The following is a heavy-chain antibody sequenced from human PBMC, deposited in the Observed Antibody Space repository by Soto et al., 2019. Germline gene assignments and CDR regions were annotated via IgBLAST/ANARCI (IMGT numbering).Heavy chain of an antibody. CDR2: ISYDGSNK. J-gene: IGHJ5*02. CDR3: AKGLRSVVATPNWFDP. D-gene: IGHD2-15*01. Sequence: QVQLVESGGGVVQPGRSLRLSCAASGFTFSSYGMHWVRQAPGKGLEWVAVISYDGSNKYYADSVKGRFTISRDNSKNSLYLQMKSLRAEDTAVYYCAKGLRSVVATPNWFDPWGQGTLVTVSS. V-gene: IGHV3-30*18. CDR1: GFTFSSYG.